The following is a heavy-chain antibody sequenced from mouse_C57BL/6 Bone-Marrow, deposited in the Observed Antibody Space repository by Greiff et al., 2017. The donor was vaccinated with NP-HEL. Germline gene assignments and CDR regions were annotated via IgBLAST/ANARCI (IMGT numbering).Heavy chain of an antibody. Sequence: VQLQQSGPVLVKPGASVKMSCKASGYTFTDYYMNWVKQSHGKSLEWIGVINPYNGGTSYNQKFKGKATLTVDKSSSTAYMELNSLTSEDSAVDYCARDWLYAMDYWGQGTAVTVSS. CDR1: GYTFTDYY. V-gene: IGHV1-19*01. CDR3: ARDWLYAMDY. J-gene: IGHJ4*01. D-gene: IGHD4-1*01. CDR2: INPYNGGT.